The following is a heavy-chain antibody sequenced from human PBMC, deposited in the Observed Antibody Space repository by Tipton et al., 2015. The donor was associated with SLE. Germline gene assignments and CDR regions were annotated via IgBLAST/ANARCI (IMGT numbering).Heavy chain of an antibody. CDR3: PRDAAVAGSGAFDI. V-gene: IGHV1-2*02. CDR2: INPNSGGT. D-gene: IGHD6-19*01. CDR1: GYTFTGYY. J-gene: IGHJ3*02. Sequence: QSGAEVKKPGASVKVSCKASGYTFTGYYMHWVRQAPGQGLEWMGWINPNSGGTNYAQKFQGRVTMTRDTSISTAYMELSRLRSDDTAVYYCPRDAAVAGSGAFDIWGHGTMVTVSS.